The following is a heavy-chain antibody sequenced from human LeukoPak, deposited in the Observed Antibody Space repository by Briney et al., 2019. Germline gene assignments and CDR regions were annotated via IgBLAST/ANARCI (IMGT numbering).Heavy chain of an antibody. Sequence: GGSLRLSCAASGFNFGAYAMSWVRQAPGKGLEWISGINGLGSSTYSADSVRGRFTISRDNSKSTLYLLMNSLRAEDSAVYYCAKAPRDGYNPLDYWGQGTLVTVSP. D-gene: IGHD5-24*01. CDR2: INGLGSST. V-gene: IGHV3-23*01. CDR1: GFNFGAYA. CDR3: AKAPRDGYNPLDY. J-gene: IGHJ4*02.